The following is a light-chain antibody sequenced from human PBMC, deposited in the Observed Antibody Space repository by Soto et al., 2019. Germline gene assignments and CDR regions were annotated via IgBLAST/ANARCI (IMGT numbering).Light chain of an antibody. J-gene: IGKJ1*01. CDR3: QQYDTSPT. CDR1: QSVSSGY. Sequence: EIVLMQSPGTLSLSAGERATLSCRASQSVSSGYLAWYQQKPGQAPTALIYGASNRATGIPDRFSGSGSGTDFTLTISRLEPEDFAVYYCQQYDTSPTFGQGTKVEIK. CDR2: GAS. V-gene: IGKV3-20*01.